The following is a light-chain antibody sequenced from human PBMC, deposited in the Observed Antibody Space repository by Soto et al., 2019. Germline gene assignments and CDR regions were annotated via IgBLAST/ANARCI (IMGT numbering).Light chain of an antibody. CDR1: QSVSRY. Sequence: EIVLTRSPVTLSLSPGGRATLSCRASQSVSRYLAWYQQKPDQAPRLLIYDAFNRATGIPARFSGSGSGTDFTLTISSLEPEDFVVYYCQQRSNWPITSGQGIRLEIK. CDR2: DAF. J-gene: IGKJ5*01. V-gene: IGKV3-11*01. CDR3: QQRSNWPIT.